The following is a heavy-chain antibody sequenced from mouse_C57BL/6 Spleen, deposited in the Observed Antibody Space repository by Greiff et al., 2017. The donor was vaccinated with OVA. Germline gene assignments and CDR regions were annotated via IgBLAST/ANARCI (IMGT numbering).Heavy chain of an antibody. D-gene: IGHD2-3*01. V-gene: IGHV1-22*01. CDR3: ARLGDGYYGFFAY. Sequence: EVQLQQSGPELVKPGASVKMSCKASGYTFTDYNMHWVKQSHGKSLEWIGYINPNNGGTSYNQKFKGKATLTVNKSSSTAYMELRSLTSEDSAVYYCARLGDGYYGFFAYWGQGTLVTVSA. CDR2: INPNNGGT. J-gene: IGHJ3*01. CDR1: GYTFTDYN.